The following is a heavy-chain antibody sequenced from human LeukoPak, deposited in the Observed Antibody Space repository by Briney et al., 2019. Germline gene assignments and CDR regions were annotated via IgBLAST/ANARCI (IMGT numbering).Heavy chain of an antibody. CDR1: GFTFSSYG. Sequence: GGSLRLSCAASGFTFSSYGMHWVRQTPGEGLEWLSYSSASSSDVYYADSVKGRFTISRDNAKSSLYLQMNSLTAEDTAIYFCARGRDHAFDIWGQGTRVTVSS. CDR2: SSASSSDV. V-gene: IGHV3-48*01. J-gene: IGHJ3*02. CDR3: ARGRDHAFDI.